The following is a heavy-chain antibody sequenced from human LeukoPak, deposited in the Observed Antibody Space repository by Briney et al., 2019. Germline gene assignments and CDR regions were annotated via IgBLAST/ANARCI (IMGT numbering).Heavy chain of an antibody. CDR2: INPSSGGT. CDR3: ARGGVWFGESWDWYFDL. CDR1: GYAFTDHY. V-gene: IGHV1-2*02. Sequence: ASVKVSCKASGYAFTDHYMHWVRQAPGQGLEWMGWINPSSGGTNFAQKFRGRIAMTRDTSINTAYMQLSSLRSDDTAIYYCARGGVWFGESWDWYFDLWGRGTLITVSS. J-gene: IGHJ2*01. D-gene: IGHD3-10*01.